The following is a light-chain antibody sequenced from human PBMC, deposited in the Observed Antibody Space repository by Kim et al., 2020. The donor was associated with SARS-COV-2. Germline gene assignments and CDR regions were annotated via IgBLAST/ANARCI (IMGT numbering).Light chain of an antibody. V-gene: IGKV1-5*03. Sequence: DIQMTQSPSTLSASVGDRVTITCRASQSISSWLAWYQQKPGKAPKLLIYKASSLESGVPSRFSGSGSGTEFILTISSLQPDDFATYYCQQYNSYLYTFGQGTKLEI. CDR1: QSISSW. J-gene: IGKJ2*01. CDR3: QQYNSYLYT. CDR2: KAS.